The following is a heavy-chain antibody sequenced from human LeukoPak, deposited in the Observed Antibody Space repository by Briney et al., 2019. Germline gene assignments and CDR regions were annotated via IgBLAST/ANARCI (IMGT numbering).Heavy chain of an antibody. CDR1: GGSISSYY. V-gene: IGHV4-59*12. J-gene: IGHJ5*02. D-gene: IGHD6-6*01. CDR3: ARGRMTADKESIAARLHYNWFDP. CDR2: IYYSGST. Sequence: SETLSLTCTVSGGSISSYYWSWIRQPPGKGLEWIGYIYYSGSTNYNPSLKSRVTISVDTSKNQFSLKLSSVTAADTAVYYCARGRMTADKESIAARLHYNWFDPWGQGTLVTVSS.